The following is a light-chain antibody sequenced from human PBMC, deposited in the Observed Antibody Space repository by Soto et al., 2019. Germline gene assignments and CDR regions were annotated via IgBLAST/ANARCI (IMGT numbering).Light chain of an antibody. CDR2: DDT. J-gene: IGLJ1*01. V-gene: IGLV2-11*01. CDR1: SSDVGGYNY. CDR3: CSYAGSYTYV. Sequence: QSALTQPRSVSESPGQSVTISCTGTSSDVGGYNYVSWYQQHPGKAPKLIIFDDTKRPSGVPDRFSGSKSGNTASLTISGLQAEDEADYYCCSYAGSYTYVFGTGTKLTVL.